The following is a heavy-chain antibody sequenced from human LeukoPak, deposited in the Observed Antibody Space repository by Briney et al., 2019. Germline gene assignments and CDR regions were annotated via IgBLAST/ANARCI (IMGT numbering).Heavy chain of an antibody. CDR2: ISSSSSYI. V-gene: IGHV3-21*01. Sequence: GGSLRLSCAASGFTFSSYAMNWVRQAPGKGLEWVSSISSSSSYIYYADSVKGRFTISRDNAKNSLYLQMNSLRAEDRAVYYCAAMGSGWYFDYWGQGTLVTVSS. CDR1: GFTFSSYA. D-gene: IGHD6-19*01. CDR3: AAMGSGWYFDY. J-gene: IGHJ4*02.